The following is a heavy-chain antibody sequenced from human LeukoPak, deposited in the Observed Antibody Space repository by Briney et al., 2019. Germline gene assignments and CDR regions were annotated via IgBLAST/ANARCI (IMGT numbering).Heavy chain of an antibody. CDR3: ASTYYYDLRPYYYYGMDV. J-gene: IGHJ6*02. V-gene: IGHV4-59*08. CDR1: GGSISSYY. CDR2: IYYSGST. D-gene: IGHD3-22*01. Sequence: PSETLSLTCTVSGGSISSYYWRWIRQPPGKGLEWIGYIYYSGSTNYNPSLKSRVTISVDPSKNQFSLKLSSVTAADTAVYYCASTYYYDLRPYYYYGMDVWGQGTTVTVSS.